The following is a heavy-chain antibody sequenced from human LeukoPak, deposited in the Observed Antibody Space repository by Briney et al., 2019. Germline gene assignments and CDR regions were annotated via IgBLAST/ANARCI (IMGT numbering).Heavy chain of an antibody. CDR3: AGGRLVAASKAVAIDY. D-gene: IGHD5-12*01. J-gene: IGHJ4*02. CDR1: GSIFSSYA. V-gene: IGHV3-23*01. Sequence: GGSLRLSCAVSGSIFSSYAMSWVRQAPGKGLEWVSVISGSGGLTYYADSVKGRFTISRDNAKNTLYLQMNSLRADDTAVYYCAGGRLVAASKAVAIDYWGQGTLVTVSS. CDR2: ISGSGGLT.